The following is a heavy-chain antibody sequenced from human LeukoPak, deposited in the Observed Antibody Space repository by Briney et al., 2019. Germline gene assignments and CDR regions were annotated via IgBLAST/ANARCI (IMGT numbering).Heavy chain of an antibody. J-gene: IGHJ4*02. D-gene: IGHD1-26*01. V-gene: IGHV3-30*18. Sequence: GGSLRLSCAASGFTFSSYGMHWVRQAPGKGLEWVAVISYDGSNKYYADSVKGRFTISRDNSKNTLYLQMNSPRAEDTAVYYCAKDHGHSGSYFDYWGQGTLVTVSS. CDR2: ISYDGSNK. CDR1: GFTFSSYG. CDR3: AKDHGHSGSYFDY.